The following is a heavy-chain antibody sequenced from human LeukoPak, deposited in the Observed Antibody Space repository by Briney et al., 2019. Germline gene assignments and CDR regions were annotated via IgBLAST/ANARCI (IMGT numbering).Heavy chain of an antibody. CDR3: ATGQSRGDYGFWSGYYINY. J-gene: IGHJ4*02. D-gene: IGHD3-3*01. CDR2: FDPEDGET. CDR1: GYTLTELS. V-gene: IGHV1-24*01. Sequence: ASVKVSCKVSGYTLTELSMHWVRQAPGKGLEWMGGFDPEDGETIYAQKFQGRVTMTEDTSTDTAYMELSSLRSEDTAVYYCATGQSRGDYGFWSGYYINYWGQGTLVTVSS.